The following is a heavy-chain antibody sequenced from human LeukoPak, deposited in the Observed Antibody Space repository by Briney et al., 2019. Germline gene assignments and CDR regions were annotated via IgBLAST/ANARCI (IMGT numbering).Heavy chain of an antibody. J-gene: IGHJ6*03. CDR1: GGSFSGYY. CDR3: HYYDSSGYLYYMDV. CDR2: INHSGST. D-gene: IGHD3-22*01. Sequence: PSETLSLTCAVYGGSFSGYYWSWIRQPPGKGLEWIGEINHSGSTNYNPSLKSRVTISVDTSKNQFSLKLSSVTAADTAVYYCHYYDSSGYLYYMDVWGKGTTVTVSS. V-gene: IGHV4-34*03.